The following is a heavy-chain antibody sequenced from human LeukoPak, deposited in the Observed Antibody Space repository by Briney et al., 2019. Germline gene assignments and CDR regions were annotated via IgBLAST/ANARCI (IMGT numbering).Heavy chain of an antibody. CDR1: GYTFTGYY. CDR3: AREIPMIVVASPYFNY. Sequence: ASVKVSCKASGYTFTGYYMHWVRQAPGQGLEWMGWINPNSGGTNYAQKFQGRVTMTRDTSISTAYMELSRLRSDDTAVYYWAREIPMIVVASPYFNYGGKEPRVTVAS. CDR2: INPNSGGT. J-gene: IGHJ4*02. D-gene: IGHD3-22*01. V-gene: IGHV1-2*02.